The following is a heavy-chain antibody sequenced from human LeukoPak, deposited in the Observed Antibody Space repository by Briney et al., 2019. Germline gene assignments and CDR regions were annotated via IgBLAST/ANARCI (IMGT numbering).Heavy chain of an antibody. J-gene: IGHJ4*02. CDR2: IIPIFGTA. D-gene: IGHD3-22*01. Sequence: IIPIFGTANYAQKFQGRVTITADESTSTAYMELSSLRSEDTAVYYCAKYYYDSSGYEIPDYWGQGTLVTVSS. CDR3: AKYYYDSSGYEIPDY. V-gene: IGHV1-69*01.